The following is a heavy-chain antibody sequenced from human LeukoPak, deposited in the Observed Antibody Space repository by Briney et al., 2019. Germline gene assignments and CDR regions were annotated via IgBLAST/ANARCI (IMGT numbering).Heavy chain of an antibody. Sequence: PGGSLRLSCAASGFTFTNYAMTWVRQPPGKGLEWVSSITVNGGTTYYADSVKGRFTISRDNYRNTLYLHMNSLRAEDTAVYYCARDPNGDYVGAFDFQRWGQGTLVTVSS. J-gene: IGHJ1*01. CDR3: ARDPNGDYVGAFDFQR. D-gene: IGHD4-17*01. CDR1: GFTFTNYA. V-gene: IGHV3-23*01. CDR2: ITVNGGTT.